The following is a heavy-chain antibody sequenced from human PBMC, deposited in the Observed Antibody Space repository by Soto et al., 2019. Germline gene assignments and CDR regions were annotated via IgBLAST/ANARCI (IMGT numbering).Heavy chain of an antibody. V-gene: IGHV3-21*01. CDR2: ISSSSSYI. CDR1: GFTYSSYS. Sequence: EVQLVDSGGGLVKPGGSLRLSCAASGFTYSSYSMNWVRQAPGKGLEWVSSISSSSSYIYYADSVKGRFTISRDNAKNSLYLQMNSLRAEDTAVYYCARGETTPVLRFLEWLYNWFDPWGQGTLVTVSS. CDR3: ARGETTPVLRFLEWLYNWFDP. J-gene: IGHJ5*02. D-gene: IGHD3-3*01.